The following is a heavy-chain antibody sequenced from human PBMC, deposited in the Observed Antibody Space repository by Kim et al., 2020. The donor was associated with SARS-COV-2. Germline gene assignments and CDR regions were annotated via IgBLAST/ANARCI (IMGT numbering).Heavy chain of an antibody. D-gene: IGHD6-13*01. CDR2: ISYDGSNK. Sequence: GGSLRLSCAASGFTFSSYGMHWVRQAPGKGLEWVAVISYDGSNKYYADSVKGRFTISRDNSKNTLYLQMNSLRAEDTAVYYCAKAAVYSSSWYRENFDYWGHGTLVTVSS. V-gene: IGHV3-30*18. CDR1: GFTFSSYG. J-gene: IGHJ4*01. CDR3: AKAAVYSSSWYRENFDY.